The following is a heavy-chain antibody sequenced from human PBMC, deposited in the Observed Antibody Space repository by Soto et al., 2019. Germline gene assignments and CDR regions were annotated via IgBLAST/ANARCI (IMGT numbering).Heavy chain of an antibody. CDR1: GFTFSSYA. D-gene: IGHD3-10*01. V-gene: IGHV3-30*18. J-gene: IGHJ4*02. CDR3: AKDSGRGSADYYFDY. CDR2: ISNDGNNK. Sequence: PGGSLRLSCAASGFTFSSYAIHWVRQAPGKGLEWVAVISNDGNNKYSADSRKGRFTISRDNSKNTLYLQINSLGAEDTAVYYCAKDSGRGSADYYFDYWGPGTQVTVSS.